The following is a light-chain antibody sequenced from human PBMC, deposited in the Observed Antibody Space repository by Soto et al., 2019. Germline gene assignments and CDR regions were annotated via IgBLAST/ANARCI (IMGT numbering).Light chain of an antibody. CDR1: SSDIGAYNF. J-gene: IGLJ2*01. CDR3: TSSTTSTTMI. CDR2: DVN. Sequence: QSALTQPASVSGSPGQSITISCTGTSSDIGAYNFVSWYQQHPGKAPKLMLYDVNIRPSGVSNRFSGSKSGNTASLTISGLPAEDEADYYCTSSTTSTTMIFGGGTKLTVL. V-gene: IGLV2-14*03.